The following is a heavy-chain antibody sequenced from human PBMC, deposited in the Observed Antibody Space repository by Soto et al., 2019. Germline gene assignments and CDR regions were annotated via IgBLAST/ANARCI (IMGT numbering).Heavy chain of an antibody. J-gene: IGHJ4*02. V-gene: IGHV3-30-3*01. D-gene: IGHD3-22*01. CDR2: ISYDGSNK. CDR3: ARDRRYYYDNSGPLDY. Sequence: GGSLRLSCAASGFTFSSYAMHWVRQAPGKGLEWVAVISYDGSNKYYADSVKGRFTISRDNSKNTLYLQMNSLRAEDTAVYYCARDRRYYYDNSGPLDYWGQGTLVTVSS. CDR1: GFTFSSYA.